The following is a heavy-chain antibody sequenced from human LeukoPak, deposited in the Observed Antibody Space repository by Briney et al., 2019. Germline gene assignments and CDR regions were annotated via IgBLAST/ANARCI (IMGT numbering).Heavy chain of an antibody. CDR3: ARDFELGKKGYYFDY. V-gene: IGHV3-7*01. D-gene: IGHD7-27*01. CDR1: GFTLGTFW. Sequence: GGSLRLSCAASGFTLGTFWMTWVRQAPGKGLEWVASIKQDESEKHYVESVKGRFTISRDNSKNTLYLQMNSLRAEDTAVYYCARDFELGKKGYYFDYWGQGTLVTVSS. J-gene: IGHJ4*02. CDR2: IKQDESEK.